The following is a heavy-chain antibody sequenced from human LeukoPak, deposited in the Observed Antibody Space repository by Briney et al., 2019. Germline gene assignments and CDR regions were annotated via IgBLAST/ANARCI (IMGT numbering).Heavy chain of an antibody. CDR3: AREGPRGNSQFDY. CDR1: GFTFSSYG. V-gene: IGHV3-33*01. J-gene: IGHJ4*02. CDR2: IWYDGSNK. D-gene: IGHD2/OR15-2a*01. Sequence: GGSLRLSCAASGFTFSSYGMHWVRQAPGKGLEWVALIWYDGSNKYYTDSVKGRLTISRDNSKDTLYLQMNSLRVEDTAIYYCAREGPRGNSQFDYWGQGTLVTVSS.